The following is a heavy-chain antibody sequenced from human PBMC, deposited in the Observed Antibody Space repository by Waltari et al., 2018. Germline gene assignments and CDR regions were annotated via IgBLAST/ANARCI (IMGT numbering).Heavy chain of an antibody. V-gene: IGHV1-2*02. D-gene: IGHD1-26*01. CDR1: GYSFPDYH. CDR3: ARDPGPIVGAPDY. J-gene: IGHJ4*02. Sequence: QVQLVQSGTEVKKPGASVTFSCQASGYSFPDYHLHWVRQTPGQGLEWLGWINPKNGDTSYAQNFLGRVTMTRDTSINTVYMDLSGLRSDDTAVFYCARDPGPIVGAPDYWGQGTLVTVSS. CDR2: INPKNGDT.